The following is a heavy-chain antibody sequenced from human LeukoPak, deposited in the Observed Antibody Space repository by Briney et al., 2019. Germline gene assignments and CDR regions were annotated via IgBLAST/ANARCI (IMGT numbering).Heavy chain of an antibody. V-gene: IGHV3-21*01. Sequence: GSLRLSCAASGFTFSSYSMNWVRQAPGKGLEWVSSISSSSYTYYADSVKGRFTISRDNAKNSLYLQMNSLRAEDTAVYYCARVITYYDFWSGYSIVGYFDYWGQGTLVTVSS. CDR1: GFTFSSYS. CDR2: ISSSSYT. J-gene: IGHJ4*02. D-gene: IGHD3-3*01. CDR3: ARVITYYDFWSGYSIVGYFDY.